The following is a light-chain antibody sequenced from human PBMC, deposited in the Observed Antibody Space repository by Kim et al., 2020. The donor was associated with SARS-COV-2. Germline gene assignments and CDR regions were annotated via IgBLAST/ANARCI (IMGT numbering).Light chain of an antibody. CDR2: DVT. CDR3: SSYTTGRTWV. CDR1: SSDVGAFNY. J-gene: IGLJ3*02. Sequence: GQAITISCTGTSSDVGAFNYVSWYQQHPGKAPKLIIYDVTKRPSGVSNRFSGSKSGNTASLTISGLQAEDEADYYCSSYTTGRTWVFGGGTQLTVL. V-gene: IGLV2-14*04.